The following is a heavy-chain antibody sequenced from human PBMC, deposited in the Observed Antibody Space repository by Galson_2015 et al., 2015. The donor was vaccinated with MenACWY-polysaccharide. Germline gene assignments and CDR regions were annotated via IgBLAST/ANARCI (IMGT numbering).Heavy chain of an antibody. CDR3: ASTGVRYSLRVYGMDV. J-gene: IGHJ6*02. D-gene: IGHD3-9*01. CDR2: IYYSGST. Sequence: ETLSLTCTVSGGSISSYYWRWIRQPPGKGLEWIGYIYYSGSTNYNPSLKSRVTISVDTSKNQFSLKLSSVTAADTAVYYCASTGVRYSLRVYGMDVWGQGTTVTVTS. CDR1: GGSISSYY. V-gene: IGHV4-59*01.